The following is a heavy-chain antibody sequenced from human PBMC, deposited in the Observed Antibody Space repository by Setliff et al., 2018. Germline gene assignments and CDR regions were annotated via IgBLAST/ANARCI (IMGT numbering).Heavy chain of an antibody. CDR3: ARDTCSLTSCQDDYFDY. Sequence: ASVKVSCKASGYSFPTDYIHWVRQAPGQELEWMGIMHPSGVGASGPQKFQGRVTMTTDASTNTAYMELRSLTSDDTAVYYCARDTCSLTSCQDDYFDYWGQGTLVTVSS. CDR1: GYSFPTDY. D-gene: IGHD2-2*01. V-gene: IGHV1-46*01. J-gene: IGHJ4*02. CDR2: MHPSGVGA.